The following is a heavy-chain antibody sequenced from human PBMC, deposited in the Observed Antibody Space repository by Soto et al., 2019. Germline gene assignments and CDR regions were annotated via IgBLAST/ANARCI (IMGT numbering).Heavy chain of an antibody. Sequence: QVQLVESGGGVVQPGRSLRLSCAASGFTFSNYIMHWARQAPGKGLEWVAIILHDGNNKYYADSVKGRFTISRDNSKNTLYLQMNSLRTEDTAIYYCARDDEGGSYCDLGYWGQGTLVTVSS. CDR2: ILHDGNNK. J-gene: IGHJ4*02. D-gene: IGHD3-10*01. V-gene: IGHV3-30-3*01. CDR1: GFTFSNYI. CDR3: ARDDEGGSYCDLGY.